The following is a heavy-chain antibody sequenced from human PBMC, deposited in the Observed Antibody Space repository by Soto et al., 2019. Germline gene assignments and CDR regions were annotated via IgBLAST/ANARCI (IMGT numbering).Heavy chain of an antibody. V-gene: IGHV1-18*04. CDR3: VRQYFDFWTDYPDFDY. D-gene: IGHD3-3*01. CDR2: ISPNSGRA. CDR1: GYTFSKYD. Sequence: QVQLVQSGAEMKRPGASVKVSCKASGYTFSKYDISWVRQAPGQGLQWLGLISPNSGRASYSERFQGRVTMSTDTPTTPAYLELRSLRSDDTAVYYCVRQYFDFWTDYPDFDYWGQGTLVTVSS. J-gene: IGHJ4*02.